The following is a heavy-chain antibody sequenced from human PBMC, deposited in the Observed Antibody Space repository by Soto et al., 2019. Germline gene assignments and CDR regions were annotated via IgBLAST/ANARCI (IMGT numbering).Heavy chain of an antibody. CDR2: IYPGDSDT. CDR1: GYTFTNYW. CDR3: ARGDSTDCSNGVCSFFYNHDMDV. J-gene: IGHJ6*02. D-gene: IGHD2-8*01. V-gene: IGHV5-51*01. Sequence: GESLKISCKGSGYTFTNYWIGWVRQMPGKGLEWMGIIYPGDSDTKYNPSFQGQVTISADKSITTTYLQWSSLKASDTAIYYWARGDSTDCSNGVCSFFYNHDMDVWGQGTTVTVSS.